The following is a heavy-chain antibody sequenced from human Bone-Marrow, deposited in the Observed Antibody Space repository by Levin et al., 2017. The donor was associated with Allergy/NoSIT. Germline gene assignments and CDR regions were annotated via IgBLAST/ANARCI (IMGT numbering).Heavy chain of an antibody. CDR1: GFTFDDYS. CDR2: ITWNSDIV. Sequence: GGSLRLSCAASGFTFDDYSMHWVRQAPGKGLEWVSSITWNSDIVAYADSVKGRFTISRDNAKNSLFLQMNGLIADDTALYYCAKDFTANTGNLDYWGQGTLVTVSS. CDR3: AKDFTANTGNLDY. V-gene: IGHV3-9*01. D-gene: IGHD2-21*02. J-gene: IGHJ4*02.